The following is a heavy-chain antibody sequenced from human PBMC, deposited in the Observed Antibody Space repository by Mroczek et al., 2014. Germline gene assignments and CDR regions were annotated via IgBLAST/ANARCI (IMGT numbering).Heavy chain of an antibody. D-gene: IGHD2-21*01. CDR1: VAPSAVVVTT. CDR3: ARAIGTVVVGFPPHDNWFDP. J-gene: IGHJ5*02. Sequence: QVQLQESGPRTGEAFTRPCPSPALSLVAPSAVVVTTGAGIRQPAGKGLEWIGRIYTSGSTNYNPSLKSRVTMSVDTSKNQFSLKLSSVTAADTAVYYCARAIGTVVVGFPPHDNWFDPWGQGTLVTVSS. V-gene: IGHV4-61*02. CDR2: IYTSGST.